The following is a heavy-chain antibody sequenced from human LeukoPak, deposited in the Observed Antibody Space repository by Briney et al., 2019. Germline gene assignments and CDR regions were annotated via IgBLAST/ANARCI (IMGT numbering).Heavy chain of an antibody. CDR1: GYTFTGYY. CDR2: INPNSGGT. V-gene: IGHV1-2*02. J-gene: IGHJ6*03. Sequence: ASVKVSCKASGYTFTGYYMHWVRQAPGQGLEWMGWINPNSGGTNYAQKFQGRVTMTRDTSISTAYMELSRLRSDDTAVYYCARSGRGLLWFGEGFMDVWGKGTTVTISS. D-gene: IGHD3-10*01. CDR3: ARSGRGLLWFGEGFMDV.